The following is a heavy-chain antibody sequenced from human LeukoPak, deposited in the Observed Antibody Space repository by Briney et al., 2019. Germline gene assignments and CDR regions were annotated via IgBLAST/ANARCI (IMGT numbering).Heavy chain of an antibody. CDR2: ISSSSRTI. CDR1: GFTFSTYS. D-gene: IGHD6-6*01. J-gene: IGHJ5*02. V-gene: IGHV3-48*01. CDR3: ARDLYSSSSWWFDP. Sequence: GGSLRLSCEASGFTFSTYSMSWVRQAPGKGLEWVSYISSSSRTIYYADSVKGRFTISRDNSKNTLYLQMNSLRAEDTAVYYCARDLYSSSSWWFDPWGQGTLVTVSS.